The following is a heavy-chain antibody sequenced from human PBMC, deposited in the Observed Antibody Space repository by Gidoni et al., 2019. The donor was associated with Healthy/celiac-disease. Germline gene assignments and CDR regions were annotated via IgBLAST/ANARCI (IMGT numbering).Heavy chain of an antibody. CDR1: GGPTSSYS. CDR3: ARDMGYDDRDYYCMDV. V-gene: IGHV4-59*01. CDR2: IYASGRT. J-gene: IGHJ6*02. D-gene: IGHD5-12*01. Sequence: QVQLQESGPGLVKPSETLSLTCTVHGGPTSSYSWIWIRQPPGKGLEWIGYIYASGRTHYNPSLKSRVTISVDTSKNQFSLKLSSVSAADTAVYYCARDMGYDDRDYYCMDVWGQGTTVTVSS.